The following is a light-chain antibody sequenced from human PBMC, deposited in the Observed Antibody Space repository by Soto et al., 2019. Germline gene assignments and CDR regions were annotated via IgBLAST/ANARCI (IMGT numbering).Light chain of an antibody. J-gene: IGLJ2*01. V-gene: IGLV7-46*01. CDR2: DTN. CDR3: LLSFSATHVV. Sequence: QAVVPQEPSLTVSPGGTVTLTCGSSTGAVTSGLYPYWFQQKPGQAPRTLIYDTNNKHSWTPARFSGSVLGGKAALTLSGAQPEDEAEYYCLLSFSATHVVFGGGTKVTVL. CDR1: TGAVTSGLY.